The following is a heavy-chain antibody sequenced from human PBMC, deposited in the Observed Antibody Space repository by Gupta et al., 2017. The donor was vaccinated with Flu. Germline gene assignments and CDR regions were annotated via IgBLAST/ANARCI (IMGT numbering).Heavy chain of an antibody. D-gene: IGHD6-19*01. Sequence: EVQLVESGGGLVQPGGSLRLSCAASGFTFSSYWMHWVRQAPGKGLVWVSRTNSDGSSTTYADSVTGRFTISRDSAKNTLYLQMNSLRAEDTAVYYCARDGTGYSSGWYSMDVWGQGTTVTVSS. CDR1: GFTFSSYW. J-gene: IGHJ6*02. CDR3: ARDGTGYSSGWYSMDV. V-gene: IGHV3-74*03. CDR2: TNSDGSST.